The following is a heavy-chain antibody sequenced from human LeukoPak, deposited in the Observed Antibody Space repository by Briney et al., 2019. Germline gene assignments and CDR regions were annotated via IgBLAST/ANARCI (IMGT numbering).Heavy chain of an antibody. CDR1: GFTFSGSL. D-gene: IGHD3-22*01. CDR3: TSRDNYDSSYYMDV. Sequence: GGSLRLSCAGSGFTFSGSLIHWVRQASGKGQEWVGLVRSKANSYATSYAASVKGRFTISRDDSKNTAYLQMNSLNTEDTAIYYCTSRDNYDSSYYMDVWGKGTTVTVSS. V-gene: IGHV3-73*01. J-gene: IGHJ6*03. CDR2: VRSKANSYAT.